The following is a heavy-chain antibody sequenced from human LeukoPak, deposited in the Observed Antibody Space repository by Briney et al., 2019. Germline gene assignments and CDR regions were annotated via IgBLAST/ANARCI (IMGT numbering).Heavy chain of an antibody. J-gene: IGHJ5*02. CDR2: IYPGDSNT. V-gene: IGHV5-51*07. CDR1: GYTFTSYW. CDR3: ARGRYCSSPSCYLTWFDP. D-gene: IGHD2-2*01. Sequence: GESLKISCKASGYTFTSYWIGWVHQMPGKGLEWMGIIYPGDSNTRYSPSFQGQVTISADKSISTAYLQWSSLKASDTAMYYCARGRYCSSPSCYLTWFDPWGQGTLVTVSS.